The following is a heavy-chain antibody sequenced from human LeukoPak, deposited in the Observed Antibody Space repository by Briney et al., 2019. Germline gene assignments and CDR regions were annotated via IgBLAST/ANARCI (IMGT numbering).Heavy chain of an antibody. D-gene: IGHD3-22*01. CDR3: ARLGGYYDPPDY. CDR1: GGSISSYY. V-gene: IGHV4-39*01. Sequence: SETLSLTCTVSGGSISSYYWGWIRQPPGKGLEWIGSIYYSGSTYYNPSLKSRVTISVDTSKNQFSLKLSSVTAADTAVYYCARLGGYYDPPDYWGQGTLVTVSS. J-gene: IGHJ4*02. CDR2: IYYSGST.